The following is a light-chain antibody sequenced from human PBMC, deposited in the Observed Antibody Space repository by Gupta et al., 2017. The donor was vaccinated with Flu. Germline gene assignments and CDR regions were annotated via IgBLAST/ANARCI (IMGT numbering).Light chain of an antibody. V-gene: IGKV3-20*01. J-gene: IGKJ2*01. CDR2: GAS. Sequence: EIVLTQSPGTLSSSPGERATLSCRASQSVSSSYLAWYQQKPGQAPRLLIYGASSRATGIPDRFSGSGSGTDFTLTISRREPEDFAVYYCQQYGSSPPNTFGQGTKLEIK. CDR3: QQYGSSPPNT. CDR1: QSVSSSY.